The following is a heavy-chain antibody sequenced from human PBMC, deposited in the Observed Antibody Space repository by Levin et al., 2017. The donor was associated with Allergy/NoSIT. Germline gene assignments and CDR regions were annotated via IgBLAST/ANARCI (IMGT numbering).Heavy chain of an antibody. V-gene: IGHV3-33*01. Sequence: PGGSLRLSCAASGFTFSSYGMHWVRQAPGKGLEWVAVIWYDGNNKYYADSVKGRFTISRDNSKNTLYLQMNSLRAEDTALYYCARDRGGGTSLKIDYWGQGTLVTVSS. J-gene: IGHJ4*02. D-gene: IGHD3-16*01. CDR1: GFTFSSYG. CDR2: IWYDGNNK. CDR3: ARDRGGGTSLKIDY.